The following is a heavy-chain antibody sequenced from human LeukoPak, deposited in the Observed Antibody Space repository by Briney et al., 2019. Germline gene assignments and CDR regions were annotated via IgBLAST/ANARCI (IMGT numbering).Heavy chain of an antibody. CDR2: IRYNGGNK. CDR3: ARTFDSGGYANDTFDI. J-gene: IGHJ3*02. D-gene: IGHD3-22*01. Sequence: GGSLRLSCAASGFTFSSYGMHWVRQAPGKGPEWVAFIRYNGGNKFYADSVKGRFTISRDNSKNTVFLQVSSLRDEDTAVYYCARTFDSGGYANDTFDIWGQGTMVTVSS. V-gene: IGHV3-30*02. CDR1: GFTFSSYG.